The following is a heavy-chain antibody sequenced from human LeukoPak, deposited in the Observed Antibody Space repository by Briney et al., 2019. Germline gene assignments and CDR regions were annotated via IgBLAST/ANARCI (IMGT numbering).Heavy chain of an antibody. Sequence: SEALSLTCTVSGGSISSYYWSWIRQPPGKGLEWIGYIYYSGSTNYNPSLKSRLTISVDTSKNQFSLKLSSVTAADTAVYYCARTTEAHSWRTRYYDYYMDVWGKGTTVAVSS. CDR1: GGSISSYY. CDR3: ARTTEAHSWRTRYYDYYMDV. J-gene: IGHJ6*03. D-gene: IGHD6-13*01. V-gene: IGHV4-59*01. CDR2: IYYSGST.